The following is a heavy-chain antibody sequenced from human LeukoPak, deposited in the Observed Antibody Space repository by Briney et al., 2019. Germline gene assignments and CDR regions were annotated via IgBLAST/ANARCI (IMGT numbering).Heavy chain of an antibody. D-gene: IGHD2-15*01. Sequence: GGSLRLSCEASGFTFSNYWMSWVRQAPGKRLEWVANIKGDGSEIYYVDSVKGRFTISRDNDMNSLYLQMNNLRAEDTAVYYCARDGSSFDYWGQGALVTVSS. CDR2: IKGDGSEI. CDR1: GFTFSNYW. CDR3: ARDGSSFDY. J-gene: IGHJ4*02. V-gene: IGHV3-7*01.